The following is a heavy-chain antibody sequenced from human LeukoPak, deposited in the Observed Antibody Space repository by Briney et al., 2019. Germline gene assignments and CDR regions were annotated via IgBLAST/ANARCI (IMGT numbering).Heavy chain of an antibody. CDR1: GFTFRSYG. V-gene: IGHV3-30*02. J-gene: IGHJ6*03. CDR3: AKASGSSIYYYYMDV. CDR2: IRYDGSNE. Sequence: GGSLRLSCAASGFTFRSYGMHWVRQAPGKGLEWVAFIRYDGSNEYYADSVTGRFTISRDNSKNTLYLQMNSLRPEDTAVYYCAKASGSSIYYYYMDVWGKGTTVTVSS. D-gene: IGHD6-19*01.